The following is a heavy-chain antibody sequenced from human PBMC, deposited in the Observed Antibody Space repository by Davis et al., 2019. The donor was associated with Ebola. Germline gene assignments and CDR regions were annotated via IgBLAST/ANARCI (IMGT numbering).Heavy chain of an antibody. CDR1: GFTVSSNH. CDR2: IYDQST. Sequence: GESLKISCTASGFTVSSNHMSWVRQAPGKGLEWVSVIYDQSTAYADAVRGRFIISRDKSNNTLYLERSSLRVDDTAVYYCATTQWLREFDNWGQGTLVTVSS. CDR3: ATTQWLREFDN. V-gene: IGHV3-53*05. D-gene: IGHD6-19*01. J-gene: IGHJ4*02.